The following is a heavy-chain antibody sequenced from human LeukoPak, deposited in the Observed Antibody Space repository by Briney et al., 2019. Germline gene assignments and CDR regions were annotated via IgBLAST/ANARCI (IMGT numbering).Heavy chain of an antibody. V-gene: IGHV3-11*06. CDR1: GFTFSDYY. J-gene: IGHJ3*02. D-gene: IGHD3-22*01. Sequence: GGSLRLSCAASGFTFSDYYMSWIRQAPGKGLEWVSYISSSSSYTKYADSVKGRFTISRDNAQNSLYLQMNSLRAEDTAVYYCARYGDSSVYYSADAFDIWGQGTMVTVSS. CDR2: ISSSSSYT. CDR3: ARYGDSSVYYSADAFDI.